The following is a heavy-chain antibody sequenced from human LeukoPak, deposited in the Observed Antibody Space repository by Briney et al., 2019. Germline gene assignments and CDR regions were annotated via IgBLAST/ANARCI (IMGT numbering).Heavy chain of an antibody. V-gene: IGHV3-23*01. CDR2: ISSSGRGSTT. CDR1: GFTLSSYG. Sequence: PGGSLRLSCAASGFTLSSYGMSWVRQAPGKGLEWVSAISSSGRGSTTWYAASVKGRFSISRDNSKNTLYLQMNSLRADDTAVYFCAKKVGSGWPPTAYDYWGQGTLVTVSS. CDR3: AKKVGSGWPPTAYDY. D-gene: IGHD6-19*01. J-gene: IGHJ4*02.